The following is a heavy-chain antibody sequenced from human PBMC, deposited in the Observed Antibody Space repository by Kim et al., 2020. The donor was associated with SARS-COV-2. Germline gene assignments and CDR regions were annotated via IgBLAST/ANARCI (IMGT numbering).Heavy chain of an antibody. CDR1: GYTFTGYY. V-gene: IGHV1-2*02. J-gene: IGHJ6*02. CDR2: INPNSGGT. CDR3: ARGEWFGGDSYYYYGMDV. Sequence: ASVKVSCKASGYTFTGYYMHWVRQAPGQGLEWMGWINPNSGGTNYAQKFQGRVTMTRDTSISTAYMELSRLRSDDTAVYYCARGEWFGGDSYYYYGMDVWGQGTPVTVSS. D-gene: IGHD3-10*01.